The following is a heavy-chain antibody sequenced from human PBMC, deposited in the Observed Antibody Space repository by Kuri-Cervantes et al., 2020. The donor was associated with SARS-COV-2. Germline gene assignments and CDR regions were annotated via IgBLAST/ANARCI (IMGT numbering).Heavy chain of an antibody. CDR1: GFTFSSYA. CDR3: ASIAEWLIYYYYYYYMDV. D-gene: IGHD3-3*01. J-gene: IGHJ6*03. CDR2: ISYDGSNK. Sequence: GESLKISCAASGFTFSSYAMHWVRQAPGKGLEWVAVISYDGSNKYYADSLKGRFTISRDNSNNTLYLQMNSLRAEDTAVYYCASIAEWLIYYYYYYYMDVWGKGTPVTVSS. V-gene: IGHV3-30*04.